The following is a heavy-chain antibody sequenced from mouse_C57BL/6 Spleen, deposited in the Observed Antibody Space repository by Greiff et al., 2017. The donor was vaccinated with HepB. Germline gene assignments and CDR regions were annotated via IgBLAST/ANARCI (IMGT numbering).Heavy chain of an antibody. CDR3: ARGGGSTMVTYYAMDY. J-gene: IGHJ4*01. CDR2: INYDGSST. V-gene: IGHV5-16*01. D-gene: IGHD2-2*01. Sequence: EVQVVESAGGLVQPGSSMKLSCTASGFTFSDYYMAWVRQVPEKGLEWVANINYDGSSTYYLDSLKSRFIISRDNAKNILYLQMSSLKSEDTATYYCARGGGSTMVTYYAMDYWGQGTSVTVSS. CDR1: GFTFSDYY.